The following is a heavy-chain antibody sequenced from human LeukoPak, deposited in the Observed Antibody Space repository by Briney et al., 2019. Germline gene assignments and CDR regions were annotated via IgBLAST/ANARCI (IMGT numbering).Heavy chain of an antibody. CDR2: ISAYNGNT. J-gene: IGHJ5*02. CDR1: GYTFTSYG. V-gene: IGHV1-18*01. Sequence: AAVKVSCKASGYTFTSYGISGVRQAPGQGLEWMGWISAYNGNTNYAQKLQGRVTMTTDTSTSTAYMELRSRRSDDTAVYYCARDHYAFITGTPFRFDPWGQGTLVTVSS. D-gene: IGHD1-7*01. CDR3: ARDHYAFITGTPFRFDP.